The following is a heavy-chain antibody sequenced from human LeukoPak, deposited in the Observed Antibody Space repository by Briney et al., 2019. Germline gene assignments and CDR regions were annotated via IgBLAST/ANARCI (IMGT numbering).Heavy chain of an antibody. CDR3: AKDGAMVRGVALDY. CDR2: ISYDGSNK. CDR1: GFTFSSYG. Sequence: QPGRSLRLSCAASGFTFSSYGMHWVRQAPGKGLEWVAVISYDGSNKYYADSVKGRFTISRDNSKNTLYLQMNSLRAEDTAVYYCAKDGAMVRGVALDYWGQGTLVTVPS. D-gene: IGHD3-10*01. J-gene: IGHJ4*02. V-gene: IGHV3-30*18.